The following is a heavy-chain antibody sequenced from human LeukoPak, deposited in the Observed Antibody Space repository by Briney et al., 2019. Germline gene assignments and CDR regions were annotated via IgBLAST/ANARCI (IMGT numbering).Heavy chain of an antibody. CDR1: GGSISSGGYY. D-gene: IGHD5-24*01. CDR3: ARGGRPKSWLNSNWFDP. V-gene: IGHV4-31*03. J-gene: IGHJ5*02. CDR2: IYYSGST. Sequence: PSQTLSLTCTVSGGSISSGGYYWSWIRQHPGKGLEWIGYIYYSGSTYYNPSLKSRVTISVDTSKNQFSLKLSSVTAADTAVYYCARGGRPKSWLNSNWFDPWGQGTLVTVSS.